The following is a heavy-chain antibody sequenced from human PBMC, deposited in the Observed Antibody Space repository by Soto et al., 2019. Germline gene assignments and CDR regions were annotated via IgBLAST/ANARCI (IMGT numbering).Heavy chain of an antibody. CDR2: IWYDGSNK. Sequence: QVQLVESGGGVVQPGRSLRLSCAASGFTFSSYGMHWVRQTPGKGLEWVAVIWYDGSNKYYADSVKGRFTISRDNSKNTLYLQMNSLRAEDTAVYYCARDRGYGDYVEWYFDLWGRGTLVTVSS. V-gene: IGHV3-33*01. J-gene: IGHJ2*01. D-gene: IGHD4-17*01. CDR3: ARDRGYGDYVEWYFDL. CDR1: GFTFSSYG.